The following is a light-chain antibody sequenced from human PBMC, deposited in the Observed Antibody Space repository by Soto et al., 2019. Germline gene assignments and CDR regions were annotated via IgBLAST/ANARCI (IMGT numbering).Light chain of an antibody. V-gene: IGKV3-20*01. CDR1: QSVTNSY. Sequence: ETVWTQSPGTLSLSPGERATLSCRASQSVTNSYLAWYQQKPGQAPRLLIYGALSRATGIPDRFSGSGSGTDFTLTISRLEPEDFAVYYCQQYGSSPWTFGQGTKVEIK. CDR3: QQYGSSPWT. J-gene: IGKJ1*01. CDR2: GAL.